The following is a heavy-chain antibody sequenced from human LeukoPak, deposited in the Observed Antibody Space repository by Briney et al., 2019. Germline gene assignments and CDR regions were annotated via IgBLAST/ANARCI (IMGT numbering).Heavy chain of an antibody. J-gene: IGHJ3*01. CDR3: ARGDPAAGHNTFDV. CDR1: GGSISNYY. CDR2: IYYSGNT. V-gene: IGHV4-59*12. D-gene: IGHD6-13*01. Sequence: PSETLSLTCTVSGGSISNYYWSWIRQPPGKGLEWIGYIYYSGNTNYNPSLKSRVTISVDTSENQFSLRLSSVTAADTAVYYCARGDPAAGHNTFDVWGQGTMVAVSS.